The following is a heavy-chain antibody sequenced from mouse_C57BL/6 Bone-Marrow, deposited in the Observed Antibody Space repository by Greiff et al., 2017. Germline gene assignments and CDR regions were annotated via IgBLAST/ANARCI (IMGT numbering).Heavy chain of an antibody. Sequence: EVKLQESGGDLVKPGGSLKLSCAASGFTFSSYGMSWVRQTPDKRLEWVATISSGGSYTYYPDSVKGRFTISRDNAKNTLYLQMSSLKSEDTAMYYCVRRGLWLYYYAMDYWGQGTSVTVSS. CDR3: VRRGLWLYYYAMDY. CDR2: ISSGGSYT. CDR1: GFTFSSYG. V-gene: IGHV5-6*01. J-gene: IGHJ4*01. D-gene: IGHD2-2*01.